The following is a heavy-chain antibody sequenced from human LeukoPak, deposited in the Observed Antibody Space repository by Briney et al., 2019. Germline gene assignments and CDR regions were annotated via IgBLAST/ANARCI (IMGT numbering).Heavy chain of an antibody. CDR1: GGSFSGYY. J-gene: IGHJ3*02. D-gene: IGHD2-2*01. Sequence: SETLSLTCAVYGGSFSGYYWSWIRQPPGKGLEWIGEINHSGSTNYNPSLKSRVTISVDTSKNQFSLKLSSVTAADTAVYYCASVVNSNTGRAFDIWGQGTMVTVSS. CDR2: INHSGST. V-gene: IGHV4-34*01. CDR3: ASVVNSNTGRAFDI.